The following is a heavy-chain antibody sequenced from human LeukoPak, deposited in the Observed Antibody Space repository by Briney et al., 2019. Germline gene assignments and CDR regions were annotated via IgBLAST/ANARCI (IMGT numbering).Heavy chain of an antibody. CDR2: ISSSSSYI. J-gene: IGHJ4*02. Sequence: GGSLRLSCAASGFTFSGYSMNWVRQAPGKGLEWVSSISSSSSYIYYADSVKGRFTISRDNAKNSLYLQMNSLRAEDTAVYYCAKQIGYCSSTSCYDLLSFDYWGQGTLVTVSS. CDR1: GFTFSGYS. D-gene: IGHD2-2*01. V-gene: IGHV3-21*01. CDR3: AKQIGYCSSTSCYDLLSFDY.